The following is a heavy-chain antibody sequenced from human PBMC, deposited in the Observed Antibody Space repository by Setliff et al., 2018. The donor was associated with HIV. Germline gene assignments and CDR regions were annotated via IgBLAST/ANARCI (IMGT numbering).Heavy chain of an antibody. CDR1: RFTFNEYW. J-gene: IGHJ6*02. V-gene: IGHV3-7*03. CDR3: AKGYRRSSGWPEYYYYAMDV. D-gene: IGHD6-19*01. CDR2: IDRDGSET. Sequence: GGSLRLSCVASRFTFNEYWMSWVRQAPGKGLEWVANIDRDGSETNYVDSVKGRFTISRDNSKNSLYLQMNSLRAEDTALYYCAKGYRRSSGWPEYYYYAMDVWGQGTTVTVSS.